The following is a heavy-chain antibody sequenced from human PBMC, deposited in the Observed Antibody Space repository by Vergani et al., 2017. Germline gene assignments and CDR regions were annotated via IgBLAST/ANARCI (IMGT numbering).Heavy chain of an antibody. CDR3: ARRSGIVYDIFSGTQYFFDF. V-gene: IGHV4-38-2*02. CDR1: GYSISSGYY. D-gene: IGHD3-9*01. Sequence: QVQLQESGPGLVKPSQTLSLTCTVSGYSISSGYYWGWIRQPPGKGLEWIGSISHSGYTFYSPSLKSRVSMSVDTSKNQFSLRVNSLTAADTAVYYCARRSGIVYDIFSGTQYFFDFWGQGTLVTVSS. CDR2: ISHSGYT. J-gene: IGHJ4*02.